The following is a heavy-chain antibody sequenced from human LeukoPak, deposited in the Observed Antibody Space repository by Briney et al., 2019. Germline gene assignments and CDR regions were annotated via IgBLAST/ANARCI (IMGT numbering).Heavy chain of an antibody. CDR3: AKDSPRSHSYGSRLDYYGMDV. D-gene: IGHD5-18*01. J-gene: IGHJ6*02. CDR1: GFTFSSYA. CDR2: ISGSGGST. Sequence: GGSLRLSCAASGFTFSSYAMSWVRQAPGKGLEWVSAISGSGGSTYYADSVKGRFTISRDNSKNTLYLQMNSLRAEDTAVYYCAKDSPRSHSYGSRLDYYGMDVWGQGTTVTVSS. V-gene: IGHV3-23*01.